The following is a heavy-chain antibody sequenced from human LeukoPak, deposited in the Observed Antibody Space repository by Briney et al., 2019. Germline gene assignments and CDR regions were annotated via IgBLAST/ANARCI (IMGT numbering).Heavy chain of an antibody. CDR1: GGSISSYY. CDR2: IYYSGST. V-gene: IGHV4-59*01. Sequence: SETLSLTCTVSGGSISSYYWSWIRQPPGKGLGWIGYIYYSGSTNYNPSLKSRVTISVDTSKNQFSLKLSSVTAADTAVYYCARISYGERADAFDIWGQGTMVTVSS. D-gene: IGHD5-18*01. J-gene: IGHJ3*02. CDR3: ARISYGERADAFDI.